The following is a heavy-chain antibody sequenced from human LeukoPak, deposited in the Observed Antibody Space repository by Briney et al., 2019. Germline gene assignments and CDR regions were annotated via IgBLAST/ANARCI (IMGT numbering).Heavy chain of an antibody. CDR2: IKQDGSEK. CDR3: ARAGGTYYGIAFDI. J-gene: IGHJ3*02. Sequence: GGSLRLSCEGSGFTISSSWMNWVRQAPGKGLEWVANIKQDGSEKYYVDSVKGRFTISRDNAKNSLYLQMNSLRAEDTAVYYCARAGGTYYGIAFDIWGQGTMVTVSS. V-gene: IGHV3-7*01. CDR1: GFTISSSW. D-gene: IGHD1-26*01.